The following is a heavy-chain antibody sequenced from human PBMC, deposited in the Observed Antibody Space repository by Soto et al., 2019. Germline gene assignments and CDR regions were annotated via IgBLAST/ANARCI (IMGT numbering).Heavy chain of an antibody. J-gene: IGHJ6*02. CDR3: ARQKNDCLSGYNAIDV. D-gene: IGHD3-9*01. CDR2: IYPGDSDT. Sequence: GWSLKISYKGPGYSFSNYWIGWVLQMTGKGLEWMGVIYPGDSDTRYGPSFQGQVTISVDKSISTAYLQWSSLKATDSATYYCARQKNDCLSGYNAIDVWGQGTTVTVSS. CDR1: GYSFSNYW. V-gene: IGHV5-51*01.